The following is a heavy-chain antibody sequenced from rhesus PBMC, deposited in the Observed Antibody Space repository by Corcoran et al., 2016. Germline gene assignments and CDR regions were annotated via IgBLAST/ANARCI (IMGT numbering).Heavy chain of an antibody. Sequence: QVQLQESGPGLVKPSETLSLTCAVSGGSFSSYCWGWIRKPPGKGLEWIGSIYGSSGNNKYNHPLKSRATISRDTSKNQFSLKLSSVTAADTAVYYCARDPYCTGSGCYNRFDVWGPGVLVTVSS. CDR3: ARDPYCTGSGCYNRFDV. CDR2: IYGSSGNN. D-gene: IGHD2-21*01. V-gene: IGHV4-160*01. CDR1: GGSFSSYC. J-gene: IGHJ5-1*01.